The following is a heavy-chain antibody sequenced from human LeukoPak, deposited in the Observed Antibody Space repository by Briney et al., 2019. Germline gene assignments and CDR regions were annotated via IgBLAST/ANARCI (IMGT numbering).Heavy chain of an antibody. CDR1: GGSFSGYY. J-gene: IGHJ4*02. V-gene: IGHV4-34*01. CDR2: INHSGST. Sequence: PSETLSLTCAVYGGSFSGYYWSCIRQPPGKGLEGSGEINHSGSTNYNPSLKMRVTILVDTSKNPFSLKLSSVTAAETAVYYCARVKFCDSSGYYFGGQGTLVTVSS. CDR3: ARVKFCDSSGYYF. D-gene: IGHD3-22*01.